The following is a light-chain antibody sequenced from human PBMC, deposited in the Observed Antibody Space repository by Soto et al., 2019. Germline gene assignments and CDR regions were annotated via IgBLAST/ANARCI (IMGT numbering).Light chain of an antibody. Sequence: IVLTQSPATLCLSPGGRVALSCRASQSFSSYLAWYQQKPGQAPRLLIYGASNRATGIPDRFSGSGSGTDFTLTISRLEPEDFAVYYCQQYGSSGTFGQGTKVDI. J-gene: IGKJ1*01. CDR3: QQYGSSGT. CDR2: GAS. CDR1: QSFSSY. V-gene: IGKV3-20*01.